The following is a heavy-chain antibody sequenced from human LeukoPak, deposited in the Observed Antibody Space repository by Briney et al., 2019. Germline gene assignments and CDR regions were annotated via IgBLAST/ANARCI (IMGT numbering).Heavy chain of an antibody. V-gene: IGHV1-69*13. CDR1: GGTFSSYA. CDR3: AMAAASENYFDY. Sequence: SVKVSCKASGGTFSSYAISWVRQAPGQGLEWMGGIIPIFGTANYAQKFQGRVTITADESTSTAYMELSSLRSEDTAVYYCAMAAASENYFDYWGQGTLVTVSS. D-gene: IGHD6-13*01. CDR2: IIPIFGTA. J-gene: IGHJ4*02.